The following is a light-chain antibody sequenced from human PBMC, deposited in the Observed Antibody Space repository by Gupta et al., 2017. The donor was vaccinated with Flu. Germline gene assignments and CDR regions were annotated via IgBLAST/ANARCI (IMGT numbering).Light chain of an antibody. CDR2: DSS. V-gene: IGKV3-15*01. CDR1: QYISTN. Sequence: EIVMTQSPATLSVSPGERATLSCRASQYISTNLAWYQQRPGQAPRLLFYDSSTRAPGIPTRFSGSGSGTEFALTISSLQSEDFAVYYCQQYNSWPPLTFGQGTRLEI. J-gene: IGKJ5*01. CDR3: QQYNSWPPLT.